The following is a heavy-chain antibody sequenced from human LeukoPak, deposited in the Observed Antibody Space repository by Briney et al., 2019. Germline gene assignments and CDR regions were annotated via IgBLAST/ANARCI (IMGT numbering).Heavy chain of an antibody. CDR2: MYLSGTT. Sequence: SGTLSLTCTVSGDSINSLDLWSWVRQPPGKGLEWIGEMYLSGTTHSNPSVKSRVTVSIDKSKNQFFLNLSSVTAADTAVYYCAGLVGRYSSGLYYYYFDYWGQGTLVTVSS. CDR3: AGLVGRYSSGLYYYYFDY. V-gene: IGHV4-4*02. D-gene: IGHD3-22*01. J-gene: IGHJ4*02. CDR1: GDSINSLDL.